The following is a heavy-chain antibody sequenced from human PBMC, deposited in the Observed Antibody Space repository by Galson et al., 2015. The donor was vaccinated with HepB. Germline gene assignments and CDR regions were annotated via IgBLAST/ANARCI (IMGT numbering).Heavy chain of an antibody. CDR1: GGSFSGYY. V-gene: IGHV4-34*01. CDR3: ARGGYCSSTSCYAFVLGSYYFDY. CDR2: INHSGST. J-gene: IGHJ4*02. D-gene: IGHD2-2*01. Sequence: TLSLTCAVYGGSFSGYYWSWIRQPPGKGLEWIGEINHSGSTNYNPSLKSRVTISVDTSKNQFSLKLSSVTAADTAVYYCARGGYCSSTSCYAFVLGSYYFDYWGQGTLVTVSS.